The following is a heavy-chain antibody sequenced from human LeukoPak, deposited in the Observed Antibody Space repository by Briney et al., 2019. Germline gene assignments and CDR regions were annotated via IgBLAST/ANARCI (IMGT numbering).Heavy chain of an antibody. J-gene: IGHJ6*03. D-gene: IGHD6-19*01. CDR1: GFTFSSYA. V-gene: IGHV3-23*01. CDR3: AKLRPYSSRNYYYYYMDV. Sequence: GGSLRLSCAASGFTFSSYAMCWVRQAPGKGLEWVSAISGSGGSTYYADSVKGRFTISRDNSKNMLYLQMNSLRAEDTAVYYCAKLRPYSSRNYYYYYMDVWGKGTTVTVSS. CDR2: ISGSGGST.